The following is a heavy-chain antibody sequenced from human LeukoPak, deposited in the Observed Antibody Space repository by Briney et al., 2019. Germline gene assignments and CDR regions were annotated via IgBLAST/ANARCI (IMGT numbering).Heavy chain of an antibody. J-gene: IGHJ4*02. CDR2: ISAYNGNT. Sequence: ASVKVSCKASGYTFTSYGISWVRQAPGQGLEWMGLISAYNGNTNYAQKLQGRVTMTTDTSTSTAYMELRSLRSDDTAVYYCARDYYDSSGGDYFDYWGQGTLVTVSS. CDR1: GYTFTSYG. CDR3: ARDYYDSSGGDYFDY. V-gene: IGHV1-18*01. D-gene: IGHD3-22*01.